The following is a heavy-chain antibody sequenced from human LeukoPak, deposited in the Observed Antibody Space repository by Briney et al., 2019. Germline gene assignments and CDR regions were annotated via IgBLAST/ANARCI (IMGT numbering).Heavy chain of an antibody. CDR3: AKDPLGPYSSSWPRYFDY. CDR2: ISYDGSNK. CDR1: GFTFSSYG. D-gene: IGHD6-13*01. Sequence: GRSLRLSCAASGFTFSSYGMHWVRQAPGKGLEWVAVISYDGSNKYYADSVKGRFTISRDNSKNTLYLQMNSLRAEDTAVYYCAKDPLGPYSSSWPRYFDYWGQGTLVTVSS. V-gene: IGHV3-30*18. J-gene: IGHJ4*02.